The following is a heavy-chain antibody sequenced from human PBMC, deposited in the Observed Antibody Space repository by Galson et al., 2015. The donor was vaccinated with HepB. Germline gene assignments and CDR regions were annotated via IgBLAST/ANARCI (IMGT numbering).Heavy chain of an antibody. Sequence: LRLSCAASGFTFSSYRMNWVRQAPGKGLEWVSYISSSSSTIYYADSVKGRFTISRDNAKNSLYLQMSSLRAEDTAVYYCAREGAYCTGGVCYYYYMDVWGKGTTVTVSS. D-gene: IGHD2-8*02. CDR2: ISSSSSTI. CDR3: AREGAYCTGGVCYYYYMDV. CDR1: GFTFSSYR. J-gene: IGHJ6*03. V-gene: IGHV3-48*01.